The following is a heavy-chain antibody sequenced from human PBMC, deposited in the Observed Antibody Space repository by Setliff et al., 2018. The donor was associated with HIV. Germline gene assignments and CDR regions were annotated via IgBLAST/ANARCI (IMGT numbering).Heavy chain of an antibody. Sequence: SVKVSCKASGYTFTSYDINWVRQATGQGLEWMGWMNPNSGNTGYAQKFQGRVTMTRNTSISTAYMELSSLRSEDTAVYYCARGHSAAGNYYYYGMDVWGQGTTVTVSS. CDR2: MNPNSGNT. D-gene: IGHD6-13*01. CDR3: ARGHSAAGNYYYYGMDV. CDR1: GYTFTSYD. J-gene: IGHJ6*02. V-gene: IGHV1-8*02.